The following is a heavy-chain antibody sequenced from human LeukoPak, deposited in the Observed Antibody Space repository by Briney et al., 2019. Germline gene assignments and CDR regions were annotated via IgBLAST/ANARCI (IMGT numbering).Heavy chain of an antibody. CDR1: GFTFSNYG. J-gene: IGHJ5*02. V-gene: IGHV3-30*18. CDR2: ILYDGSNK. D-gene: IGHD4-17*01. CDR3: AKFPTMTTVTTYWFDP. Sequence: GGSLRLSCVASGFTFSNYGMHWVRQAPGKGLEWVAVILYDGSNKYYTDSVKGRFTISRDNSKNTLYLQMNSLRAEDTAVYYCAKFPTMTTVTTYWFDPWGQGTLVTVSS.